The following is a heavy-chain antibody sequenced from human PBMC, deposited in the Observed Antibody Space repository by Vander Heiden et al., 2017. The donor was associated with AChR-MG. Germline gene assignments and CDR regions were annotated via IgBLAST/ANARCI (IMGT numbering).Heavy chain of an antibody. D-gene: IGHD3-16*02. CDR2: FIPIFGSA. J-gene: IGHJ4*02. CDR3: ARDRRRYTSSPPRVDY. CDR1: GGAFSSIA. Sequence: AQLVQSGAEAKKPGSSAPVTCKGSGGAFSSIAISWVRQAPGQGLEWMGGFIPIFGSANYAQKFQGRVTMTADKSASTADMEVSSMRSEETAVYYCARDRRRYTSSPPRVDYWGQGTLVTGSA. V-gene: IGHV1-69*06.